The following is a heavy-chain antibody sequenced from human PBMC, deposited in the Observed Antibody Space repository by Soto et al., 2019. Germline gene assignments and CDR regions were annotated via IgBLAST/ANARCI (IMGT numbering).Heavy chain of an antibody. CDR3: ARGAAGRYHSYS. CDR2: INGDGRTT. D-gene: IGHD1-1*01. V-gene: IGHV3-74*01. Sequence: EVQLVESGGGLVQPGGSLRLSCAASGFTFSSYWIHWVRQAPGKGLVWVSRINGDGRTTNYADSVRGQFAISRDNAQNAVDLEINRMRAEDPAVYYFARGAAGRYHSYSWGQGTLVPVPS. CDR1: GFTFSSYW. J-gene: IGHJ1*01.